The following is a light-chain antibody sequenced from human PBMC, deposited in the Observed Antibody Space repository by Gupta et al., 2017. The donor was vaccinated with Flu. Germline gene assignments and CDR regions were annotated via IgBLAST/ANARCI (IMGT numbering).Light chain of an antibody. CDR3: QQRSNWPVT. Sequence: EIVLTQSPATLSLSTGERATLSCRASQSVSSYLAWYQQKPGQAPRLLIYDASNRATGIPARFSGSGSGTEVTLTISSLEPEDFAVYYCQQRSNWPVTFGQGTKMEIK. J-gene: IGKJ2*01. V-gene: IGKV3-11*01. CDR1: QSVSSY. CDR2: DAS.